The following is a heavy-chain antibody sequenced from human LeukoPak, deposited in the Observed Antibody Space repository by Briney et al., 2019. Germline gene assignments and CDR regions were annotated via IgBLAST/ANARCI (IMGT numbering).Heavy chain of an antibody. D-gene: IGHD3-10*01. CDR3: ARDLVVRGVIVSYYFDY. Sequence: GGPLRLSCAASGFTFVAYARHGVGQAQGRGREGVSVICWDGGSKYYPDSVKGRFTISRDNSKNTLYLQMNSLRAEGTAGYYCARDLVVRGVIVSYYFDYWGQGTLVTVSS. V-gene: IGHV3-30*03. J-gene: IGHJ4*02. CDR2: ICWDGGSK. CDR1: GFTFVAYA.